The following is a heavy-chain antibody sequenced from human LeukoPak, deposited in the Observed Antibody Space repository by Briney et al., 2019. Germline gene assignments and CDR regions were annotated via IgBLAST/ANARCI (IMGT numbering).Heavy chain of an antibody. CDR1: GGTFSSYA. CDR2: IIPIFGTA. V-gene: IGHV1-69*13. J-gene: IGHJ6*02. CDR3: ARDGSNWSNDYYHSVDV. D-gene: IGHD4-11*01. Sequence: SVKVSCKASGGTFSSYAISWVRQAPGQGLEWMGGIIPIFGTANYAQKFQGRVTITADESTSTAYMELSSLRSEDTAVYYCARDGSNWSNDYYHSVDVWGQGTTVTVSS.